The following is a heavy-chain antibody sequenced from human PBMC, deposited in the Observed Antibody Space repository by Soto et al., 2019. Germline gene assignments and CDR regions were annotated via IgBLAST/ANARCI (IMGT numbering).Heavy chain of an antibody. CDR1: GGSFSGYY. CDR3: ARVMDIGLMVYSPNAKDFDY. V-gene: IGHV4-34*01. D-gene: IGHD2-8*01. J-gene: IGHJ4*02. Sequence: QVQLQQWGAGLLKPSETLSLTCAVYGGSFSGYYWSWIRQPPGKGREWIGEINHSGSTNYNPSLKSRVTISVDTSKNQFSLKLSSVTAADTAVYYCARVMDIGLMVYSPNAKDFDYWGQGTLVTVSS. CDR2: INHSGST.